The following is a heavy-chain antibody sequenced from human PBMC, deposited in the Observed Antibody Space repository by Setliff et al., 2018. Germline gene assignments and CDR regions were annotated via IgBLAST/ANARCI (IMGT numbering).Heavy chain of an antibody. Sequence: GGSLRLSCAASRFPFSSYGMHWVRQAPGKGLEWVAIIWDDGGYKYHADSVKGRFTISRDNSENTLYLQMNSLRPEDTAIYYCVNHNPARRALDGTPLDKWGQGVLVTVSS. D-gene: IGHD1-1*01. CDR2: IWDDGGYK. V-gene: IGHV3-30*02. CDR1: RFPFSSYG. CDR3: VNHNPARRALDGTPLDK. J-gene: IGHJ4*02.